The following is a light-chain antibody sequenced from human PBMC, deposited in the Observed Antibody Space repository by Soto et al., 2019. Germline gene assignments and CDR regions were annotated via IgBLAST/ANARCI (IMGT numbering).Light chain of an antibody. CDR3: QQSYSSPPT. J-gene: IGKJ1*01. Sequence: DIQMTQSPSSLSASVGDRVTISCRASERISDYLAWYQQKPGKAPKLLINTASSLRSGVPSRFSGSRSGPDFTLTISSLQPEDFATYYCQQSYSSPPTFGQGTKVDIK. CDR2: TAS. CDR1: ERISDY. V-gene: IGKV1-39*01.